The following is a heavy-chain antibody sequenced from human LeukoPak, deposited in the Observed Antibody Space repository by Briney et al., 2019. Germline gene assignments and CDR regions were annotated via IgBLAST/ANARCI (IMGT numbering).Heavy chain of an antibody. CDR1: GGSFSGYY. V-gene: IGHV4-34*01. Sequence: ASETLSLTCAVYGGSFSGYYWSWIRQPPGKGLEWIGEINHSGSTNYNPSLKSRVTISVDTSKNQFSLKLSSVTAADTAVYYCARVYNWNSSGLGAPRDWGRGTQVTVSS. CDR2: INHSGST. CDR3: ARVYNWNSSGLGAPRD. D-gene: IGHD1-7*01. J-gene: IGHJ4*02.